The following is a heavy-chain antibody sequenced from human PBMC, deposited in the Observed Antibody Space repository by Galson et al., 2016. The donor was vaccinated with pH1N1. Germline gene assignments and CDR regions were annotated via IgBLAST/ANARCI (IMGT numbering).Heavy chain of an antibody. CDR3: AYRGYCSGGSCYAFDI. D-gene: IGHD2-15*01. J-gene: IGHJ3*02. CDR1: GDTFSSYY. V-gene: IGHV1-46*01. CDR2: INPSGGST. Sequence: SVKVSCKASGDTFSSYYMHWVRQAPGQGLEWMGIINPSGGSTRYAEKFQGRVTMTRDTDTSTVYMELSSLRSDDTAVHYCAYRGYCSGGSCYAFDIWGPGTMVTVSS.